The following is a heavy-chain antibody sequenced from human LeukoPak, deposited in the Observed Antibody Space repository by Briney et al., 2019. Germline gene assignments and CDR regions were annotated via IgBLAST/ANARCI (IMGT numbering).Heavy chain of an antibody. V-gene: IGHV3-11*01. CDR3: ARDPVVKLGYSGYDSAVGGDNWFDP. J-gene: IGHJ5*02. CDR2: ISSSGSTI. D-gene: IGHD5-12*01. Sequence: IPGGSLRLSCAASGFTFSDYYMSWIHQAPGKGLEWVSYISSSGSTIYYADSVKGRFTISRDNARNSLYLQMNSLRAEDTAVYYCARDPVVKLGYSGYDSAVGGDNWFDPWGQGTLVTVSS. CDR1: GFTFSDYY.